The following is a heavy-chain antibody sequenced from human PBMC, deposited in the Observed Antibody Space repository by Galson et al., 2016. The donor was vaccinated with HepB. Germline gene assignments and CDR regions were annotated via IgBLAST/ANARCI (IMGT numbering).Heavy chain of an antibody. CDR3: ARDRRRRTSVGKAYYYYGLDV. D-gene: IGHD1-26*01. Sequence: SVKVSCKASGFTFKMYVVHWVRQAPGQGLEWMGRISLHDGNTKYGQKFQGRVTMTTDTTASTAYMELTSLRSDDTAAYYCARDRRRRTSVGKAYYYYGLDVWGQGTTVTVSS. CDR2: ISLHDGNT. J-gene: IGHJ6*02. V-gene: IGHV1-18*01. CDR1: GFTFKMYV.